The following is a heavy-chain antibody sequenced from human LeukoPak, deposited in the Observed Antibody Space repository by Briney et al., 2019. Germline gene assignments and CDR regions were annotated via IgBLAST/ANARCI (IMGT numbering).Heavy chain of an antibody. D-gene: IGHD3-16*01. Sequence: LPGGSLRLSCAASGFTFSSYEMNWVRQAPGKGLGWVANIKEDGSEKNYVDSVKGRFTISRDNAKNSLYLQMNSLRAEDTAVYYCARGGGRHVEYWGQGNLVTVSS. J-gene: IGHJ4*02. V-gene: IGHV3-7*05. CDR1: GFTFSSYE. CDR3: ARGGGRHVEY. CDR2: IKEDGSEK.